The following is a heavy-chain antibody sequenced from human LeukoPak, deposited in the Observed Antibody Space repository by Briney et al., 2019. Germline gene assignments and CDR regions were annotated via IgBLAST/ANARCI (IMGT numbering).Heavy chain of an antibody. Sequence: GGSLRLSCEASGLTFSNYAMHWVRQAPGKGLEWVAVISYDGSNKYYADSMKGRFTISRDNSKNTLYLLMNSLRAEDTAVYYCATVSDGYNRYKSAFDIWGQGTMVTVSS. CDR2: ISYDGSNK. CDR1: GLTFSNYA. V-gene: IGHV3-30*04. D-gene: IGHD5-24*01. J-gene: IGHJ3*02. CDR3: ATVSDGYNRYKSAFDI.